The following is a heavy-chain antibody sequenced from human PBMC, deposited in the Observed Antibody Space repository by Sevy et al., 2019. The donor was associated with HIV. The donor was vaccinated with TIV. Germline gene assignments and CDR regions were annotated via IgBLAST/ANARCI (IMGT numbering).Heavy chain of an antibody. Sequence: GGSLRLSCEASGFAFRDSAIHWVRQSPGKGLEWVALISHGGSYEYYVDSVKGRFTVSSDRSKYILYLQMDSLRAEDTAVYYCARMVSGGLRWELIKENAFDIWGQGTAVTVSS. J-gene: IGHJ3*02. D-gene: IGHD4-17*01. CDR1: GFAFRDSA. CDR3: ARMVSGGLRWELIKENAFDI. CDR2: ISHGGSYE. V-gene: IGHV3-30-3*01.